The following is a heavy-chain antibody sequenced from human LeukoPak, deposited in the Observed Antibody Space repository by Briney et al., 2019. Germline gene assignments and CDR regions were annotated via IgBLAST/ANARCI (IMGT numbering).Heavy chain of an antibody. D-gene: IGHD2-2*01. CDR1: GGSFSGYY. V-gene: IGHV4-34*01. CDR3: ARGAIRWVVVPAAQTNWFDP. CDR2: INHTGCT. J-gene: IGHJ5*02. Sequence: SETLSLTCAVYGGSFSGYYWSWIRQPPGKGLEWIGAINHTGCTNYNPCLKTRVTISVDTSKNQFSLKLSAVTAADTAVYYCARGAIRWVVVPAAQTNWFDPWGQGTLVTVSS.